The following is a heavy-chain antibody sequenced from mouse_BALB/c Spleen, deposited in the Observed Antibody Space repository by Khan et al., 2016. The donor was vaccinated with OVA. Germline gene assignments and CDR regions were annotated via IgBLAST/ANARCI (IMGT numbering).Heavy chain of an antibody. CDR2: IFPGTGTT. D-gene: IGHD2-1*01. CDR3: ARGYFGNYEFVY. J-gene: IGHJ3*01. V-gene: IGHV1S132*01. CDR1: GYTFTSYW. Sequence: QVQLQQSGAELVKPGASVKLSCKTSGYTFTSYWIQWVKQRPGQGLGWIGQIFPGTGTTYYNENFKGKATLTVDTSSSPAYMQLSSLTSEDSAVYFWARGYFGNYEFVYWGQGTLVTVSP.